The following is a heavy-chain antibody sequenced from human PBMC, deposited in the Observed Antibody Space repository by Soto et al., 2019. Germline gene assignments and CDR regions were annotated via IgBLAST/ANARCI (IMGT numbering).Heavy chain of an antibody. Sequence: QVQLVQSGAEVKKPGASVKVSCKASGYTFTSYGISWVRQAPGQGLEWMGWISAYNGNTNYAQKLQGRVTMTTDTARRTADMERRCLRSGGTGGYYCAGGGGYDYVWGSYRYGSFDYWGQGTLVTVSS. J-gene: IGHJ4*02. CDR2: ISAYNGNT. CDR1: GYTFTSYG. CDR3: AGGGGYDYVWGSYRYGSFDY. D-gene: IGHD3-16*02. V-gene: IGHV1-18*04.